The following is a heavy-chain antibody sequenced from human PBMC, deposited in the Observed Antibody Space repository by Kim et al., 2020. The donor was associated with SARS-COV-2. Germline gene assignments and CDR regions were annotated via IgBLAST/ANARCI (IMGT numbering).Heavy chain of an antibody. CDR2: IIPIFGTA. CDR3: ARGYCSGGSCYLYFDL. J-gene: IGHJ2*01. D-gene: IGHD2-15*01. V-gene: IGHV1-69*13. Sequence: SVKVSCKASGGTFSSYAISWVRQAPGQGLEWMGGIIPIFGTANYAQKFQGRVTITADESTSTAYMELSSLRSEDTAVYYCARGYCSGGSCYLYFDLWGRGTLVTGST. CDR1: GGTFSSYA.